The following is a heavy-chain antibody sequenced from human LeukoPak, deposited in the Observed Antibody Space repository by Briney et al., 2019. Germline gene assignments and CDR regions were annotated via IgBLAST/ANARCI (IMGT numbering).Heavy chain of an antibody. D-gene: IGHD2-2*01. CDR1: GFTFSSYG. CDR3: AREKLGYCSSTSCYPILDY. J-gene: IGHJ4*02. CDR2: ISYDGSNK. V-gene: IGHV3-30*03. Sequence: GRSLRLSCAASGFTFSSYGMHWVRQAPGKGLEWVALISYDGSNKYYADSVKGRFTISRDNSKNTLYLQMNSLRAEDTAVYYCAREKLGYCSSTSCYPILDYWGQGTLVTVSS.